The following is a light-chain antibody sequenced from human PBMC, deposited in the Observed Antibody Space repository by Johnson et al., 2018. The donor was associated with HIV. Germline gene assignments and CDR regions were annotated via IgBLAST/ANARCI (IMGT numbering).Light chain of an antibody. V-gene: IGLV1-51*02. CDR1: SSNIGNNY. CDR2: ENN. CDR3: GTWDSSLSAVYV. J-gene: IGLJ1*01. Sequence: QPVLTQPPSVSAAPGQKVTISCSGSSSNIGNNYVSWYQQLPGTAPKLLIYENNKRPSGIPDRFSGSKSGTSATLDITGLQTGDEADYYCGTWDSSLSAVYVFGTGTKVTVL.